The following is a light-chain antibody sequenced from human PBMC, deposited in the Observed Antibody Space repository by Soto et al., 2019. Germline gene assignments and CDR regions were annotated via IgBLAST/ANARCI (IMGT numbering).Light chain of an antibody. CDR1: SSDVGAYNY. CDR3: NSYPTSTTWV. V-gene: IGLV2-14*01. J-gene: IGLJ1*01. CDR2: DVT. Sequence: QSALTQPASVSGSPGQSITISCTGTSSDVGAYNYVSWYQQHPGKAPKIMIYDVTNRPSGVSNRFSGSKSGNTASLTISGLQAEDEADYYCNSYPTSTTWVFGTGTKLTVL.